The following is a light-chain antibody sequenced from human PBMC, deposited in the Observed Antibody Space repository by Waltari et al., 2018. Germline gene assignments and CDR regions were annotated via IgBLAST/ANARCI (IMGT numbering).Light chain of an antibody. V-gene: IGKV1-5*03. CDR1: QSISSW. CDR2: NAS. Sequence: DIQMTQVPSTLSASVGDRGNITCRASQSISSWLAWYQQKPGQAPQLLIYNASILESGVPSRFSGSGSRTEFTLTISGLQPDDFATYYCQQYYNYFFTFGPGTKVDIK. J-gene: IGKJ3*01. CDR3: QQYYNYFFT.